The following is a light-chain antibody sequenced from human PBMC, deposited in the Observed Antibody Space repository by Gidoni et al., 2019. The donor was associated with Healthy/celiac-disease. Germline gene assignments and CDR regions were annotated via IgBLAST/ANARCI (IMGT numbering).Light chain of an antibody. CDR2: AAS. V-gene: IGKV1D-12*01. CDR1: PGISSW. Sequence: DIQMTQSPSSVSASVGDRVTITCRASPGISSWLAWYQQKPGKAPKLLIYAASSLQSGVPSRFSGSGSGTDFTLTISSLQPEDFATYYCQQANSFPPSLTFGGGTKVEIK. CDR3: QQANSFPPSLT. J-gene: IGKJ4*01.